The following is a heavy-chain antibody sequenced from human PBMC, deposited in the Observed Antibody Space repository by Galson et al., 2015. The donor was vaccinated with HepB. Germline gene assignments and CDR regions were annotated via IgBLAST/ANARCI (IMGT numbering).Heavy chain of an antibody. CDR1: GDSVSSNSAA. D-gene: IGHD3-10*01. V-gene: IGHV6-1*01. J-gene: IGHJ3*02. Sequence: CAISGDSVSSNSAAWNWIRQSPSRGLEWLGRTYYRSKWYNDYAVSVKSRITINPDTSKNQFSLQLNSVTPEDTAVYYCARDTYYYGSGSYYTRVDAFDIWGQGTMVTVSS. CDR2: TYYRSKWYN. CDR3: ARDTYYYGSGSYYTRVDAFDI.